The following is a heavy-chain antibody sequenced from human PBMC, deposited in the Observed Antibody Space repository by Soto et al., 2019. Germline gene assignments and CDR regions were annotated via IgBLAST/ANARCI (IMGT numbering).Heavy chain of an antibody. CDR1: GGSITSSEYY. D-gene: IGHD7-27*01. V-gene: IGHV4-39*01. CDR2: IYYSGSS. Sequence: ETLSLTCTVSGGSITSSEYYWAWIRQPPGKGLQFVGTIYYSGSSYSNPSLKSRLSMSVDTSKNQFSLTMKSVTAADTGVYYCASHPLNWGDADSWGQGVLVTVSS. CDR3: ASHPLNWGDADS. J-gene: IGHJ4*02.